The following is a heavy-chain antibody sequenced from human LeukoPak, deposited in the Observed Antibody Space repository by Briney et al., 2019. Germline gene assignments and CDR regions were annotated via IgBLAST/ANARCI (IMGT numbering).Heavy chain of an antibody. J-gene: IGHJ4*02. V-gene: IGHV3-30-3*01. CDR2: ISYDGSNK. CDR1: GFTFSSYA. D-gene: IGHD3-10*01. CDR3: ARGSSLRITMVRGVEPDFDY. Sequence: GGSLRLSCAASGFTFSSYAMHWVRQAPGKGLEWVAVISYDGSNKYYADSVKGRFTISRDNSKNTLYLQMNGLRAEDTAVYYCARGSSLRITMVRGVEPDFDYWGQGTLVTVSS.